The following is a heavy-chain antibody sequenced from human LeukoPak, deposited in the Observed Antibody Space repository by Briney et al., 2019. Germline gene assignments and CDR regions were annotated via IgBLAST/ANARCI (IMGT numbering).Heavy chain of an antibody. J-gene: IGHJ5*02. Sequence: PGRSLRLSCAASGFTFSSYGMHWVRQAPGKGLEWVAVISYDGSNKYYADSVKGRFTISRDNSKNTLYLQMNSLRAEDTAVYYCAKDCGLYYSGSPGGFDPWGQGTLVTVSS. CDR1: GFTFSSYG. V-gene: IGHV3-30*18. CDR3: AKDCGLYYSGSPGGFDP. D-gene: IGHD1-26*01. CDR2: ISYDGSNK.